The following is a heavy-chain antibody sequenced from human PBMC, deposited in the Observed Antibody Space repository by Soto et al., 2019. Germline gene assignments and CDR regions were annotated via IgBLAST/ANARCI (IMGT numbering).Heavy chain of an antibody. V-gene: IGHV1-69*01. CDR3: ARDGGRNSGGIDY. D-gene: IGHD1-26*01. J-gene: IGHJ4*02. CDR1: GGTFSSYS. Sequence: QVQLVQSGAEVKKPGSSVKVSCKASGGTFSSYSINWVRQAPGQGLEWMGEIIPIFGTANYAQKFQGRVTITADESTRTASMELSSLRSEDTAVYYCARDGGRNSGGIDYWGQGTLVTVSS. CDR2: IIPIFGTA.